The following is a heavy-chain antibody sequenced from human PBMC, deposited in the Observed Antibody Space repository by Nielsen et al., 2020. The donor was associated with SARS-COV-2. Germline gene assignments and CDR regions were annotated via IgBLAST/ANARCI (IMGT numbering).Heavy chain of an antibody. V-gene: IGHV4-39*02. D-gene: IGHD3-3*02. CDR2: IYYSGIT. CDR3: VRLNRRILTPLALASLRFDY. Sequence: SETLPLTCTVSGDSMSDSNYYWVWIRQPPGKGLEWIASIYYSGITYYNTSLKSRVTISIDTSKNHFSLRLNSVAAADTAVYYCVRLNRRILTPLALASLRFDYWGQGSLVTVSS. CDR1: GDSMSDSNYY. J-gene: IGHJ4*02.